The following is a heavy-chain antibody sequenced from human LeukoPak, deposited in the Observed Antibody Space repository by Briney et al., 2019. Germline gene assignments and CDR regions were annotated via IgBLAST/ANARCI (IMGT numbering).Heavy chain of an antibody. J-gene: IGHJ5*02. D-gene: IGHD2-2*01. Sequence: MPSETLSLTCTVSGGSVSNYYWSWIRQPPGKGLEYIGHVYYSGSTDYNPSLKSRLAISVDNSMNQFSLKLSSVSAADTAVYYCARLEFQPATSSWFDPWGQGTLVTVSS. V-gene: IGHV4-59*08. CDR2: VYYSGST. CDR3: ARLEFQPATSSWFDP. CDR1: GGSVSNYY.